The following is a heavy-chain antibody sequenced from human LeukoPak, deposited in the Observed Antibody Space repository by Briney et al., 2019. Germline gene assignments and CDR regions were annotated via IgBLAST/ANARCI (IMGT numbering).Heavy chain of an antibody. J-gene: IGHJ4*02. CDR1: GGSISSYY. Sequence: SETLSLTCTVSGGSISSYYWGWIRQPPGKGLEWIGSIYYSGSIYYNPSLKSRVTISVDTSKNQFSLKLSSVTAADTAVYYCARQILFHSERWLQFFDYWGQGILVTVSS. V-gene: IGHV4-39*01. CDR3: ARQILFHSERWLQFFDY. D-gene: IGHD5-24*01. CDR2: IYYSGSI.